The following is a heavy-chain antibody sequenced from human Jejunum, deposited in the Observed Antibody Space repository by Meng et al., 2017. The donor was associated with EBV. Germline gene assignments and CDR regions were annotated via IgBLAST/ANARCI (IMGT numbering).Heavy chain of an antibody. CDR1: GFSFSGYW. CDR2: IDSDGSNT. V-gene: IGHV3-74*01. CDR3: ARGNHGPDY. J-gene: IGHJ4*02. Sequence: EVQLVEDGGGSVHPGESLRLFCADTGFSFSGYWMEWVRQAPGKGLVWVSRIDSDGSNTNYADSVKGRFTISRDNAKNTLYLQMNSLRPEDTAVYYCARGNHGPDYWGQGTLVIVSS. D-gene: IGHD1-14*01.